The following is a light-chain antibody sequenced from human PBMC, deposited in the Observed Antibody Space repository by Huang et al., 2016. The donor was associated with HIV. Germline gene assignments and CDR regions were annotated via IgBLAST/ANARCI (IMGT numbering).Light chain of an antibody. CDR1: QSVGTY. CDR3: QQSYGALSS. CDR2: SAP. V-gene: IGKV1-39*01. Sequence: IQMTQSPTSLSASVGDRVFISCRTSQSVGTYLNWYQQKPGKAPKLLISSAPTLHSGVPSRFSGGGSGTVFTLTIRGLQFDDFATYFCQQSYGALSSFGPGTRLMIK. J-gene: IGKJ5*01.